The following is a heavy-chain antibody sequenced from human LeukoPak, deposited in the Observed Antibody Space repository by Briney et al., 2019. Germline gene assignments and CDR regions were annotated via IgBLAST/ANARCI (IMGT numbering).Heavy chain of an antibody. CDR1: GFTFISYA. J-gene: IGHJ4*02. V-gene: IGHV4-34*01. CDR3: ARRRNTYYYDSSGYLTQFDY. D-gene: IGHD3-22*01. Sequence: GSLRLSCAASGFTFISYAMSWIRQPPGKGLEWIGEINHSGSTNYNPSLKSRVTISVDTSKNQFSLKLSSVTAADTAVYYCARRRNTYYYDSSGYLTQFDYWGQGTPVTVSS. CDR2: INHSGST.